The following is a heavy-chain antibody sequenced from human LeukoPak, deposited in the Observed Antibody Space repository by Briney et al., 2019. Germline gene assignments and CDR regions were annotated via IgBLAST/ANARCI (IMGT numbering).Heavy chain of an antibody. CDR1: GGSFSGYY. CDR3: ARVNDRTLYFDY. V-gene: IGHV4-30-4*08. J-gene: IGHJ4*02. D-gene: IGHD1-1*01. Sequence: PSETLSLTCAVYGGSFSGYYWSWIRQPPGKGLEWIGYIYYSGSTYYNPSLKSRVTISVDTSKNQFSLKLSSVTAADTAVYYCARVNDRTLYFDYWGQGTLVTVSS. CDR2: IYYSGST.